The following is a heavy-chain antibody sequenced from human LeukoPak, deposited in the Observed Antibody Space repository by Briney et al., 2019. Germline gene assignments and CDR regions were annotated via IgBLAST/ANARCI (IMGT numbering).Heavy chain of an antibody. Sequence: GGSLRLSCVVSGFTFSSYSMNRVRRAPGKGLEWVSSISSSSSYIYYADSVKGRFTISRDNAKNSLYLQMNSLRAEDTAVYYCARDTGYCTNGVCSQPFDYWGQGTLVTVSS. V-gene: IGHV3-21*01. D-gene: IGHD2-8*01. CDR1: GFTFSSYS. J-gene: IGHJ4*02. CDR3: ARDTGYCTNGVCSQPFDY. CDR2: ISSSSSYI.